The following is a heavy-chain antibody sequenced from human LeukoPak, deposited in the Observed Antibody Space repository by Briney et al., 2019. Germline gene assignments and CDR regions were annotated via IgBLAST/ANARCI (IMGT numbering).Heavy chain of an antibody. V-gene: IGHV1-69*13. CDR3: ARCGTTSIDYYYYYYMDV. Sequence: GASVKVSCKASGGTFSSYAISWVRQAPGQGLEWMGGIIPIFGTANYAQKFQGRVTITADESTSTAYMELSSLRSEDTAVYYCARCGTTSIDYYYYYYMDVWGKGTTVTVSS. CDR1: GGTFSSYA. D-gene: IGHD1-7*01. CDR2: IIPIFGTA. J-gene: IGHJ6*03.